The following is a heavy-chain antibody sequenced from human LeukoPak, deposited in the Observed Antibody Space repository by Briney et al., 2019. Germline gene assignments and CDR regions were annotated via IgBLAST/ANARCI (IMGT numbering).Heavy chain of an antibody. Sequence: GALRLSCAASGFTFSFYGMSWVRQAPGKGLEWVSALSGSGGTTYYADFMKGRFTISRDNSKNTLYLQMNSLRAEDTAVYYCARDRVGATLYFDYWGQGTLVTVSS. D-gene: IGHD1-26*01. CDR2: LSGSGGTT. CDR3: ARDRVGATLYFDY. CDR1: GFTFSFYG. J-gene: IGHJ4*02. V-gene: IGHV3-23*01.